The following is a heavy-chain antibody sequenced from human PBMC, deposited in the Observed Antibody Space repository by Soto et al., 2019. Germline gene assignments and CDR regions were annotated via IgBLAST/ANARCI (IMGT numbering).Heavy chain of an antibody. CDR2: INPNSGGT. J-gene: IGHJ6*02. V-gene: IGHV1-2*02. CDR3: ATIPAALYYYYGMDV. CDR1: GYTFTSYP. Sequence: ASVKVSCKASGYTFTSYPISWMRQAPGQGLEWMGWINPNSGGTNYAQKFQGRVTMTRDTSISTAYMELSRLRSDDTAVYYCATIPAALYYYYGMDVWGQGTTVTVSS. D-gene: IGHD2-2*01.